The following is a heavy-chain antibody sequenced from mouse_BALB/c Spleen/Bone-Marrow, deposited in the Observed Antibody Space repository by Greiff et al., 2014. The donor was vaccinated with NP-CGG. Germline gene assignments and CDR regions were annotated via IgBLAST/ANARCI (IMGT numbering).Heavy chain of an antibody. V-gene: IGHV14-3*02. J-gene: IGHJ1*01. CDR2: IDPANGNT. CDR3: ATMITDWYFDV. Sequence: VQLQQSGAELVEPGASVKLSCTASGFNIKDTYMHWVKQRPEQGLEWIGRIDPANGNTKYDPKFQGKATITADTSSNTAYLQLSSLTSEDTAVYYCATMITDWYFDVWGAGTTVTVSS. CDR1: GFNIKDTY. D-gene: IGHD2-4*01.